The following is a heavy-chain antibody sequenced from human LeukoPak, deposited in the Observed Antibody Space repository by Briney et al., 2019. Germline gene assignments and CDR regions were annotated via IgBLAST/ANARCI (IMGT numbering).Heavy chain of an antibody. Sequence: NASGTLSLTCAVSGGSISSSNWWSWVRQPPGKGLEWIGEIYHSGSTNYNPSLKSRVTISVDTSKNQFSLKLSSVTAADTAVYYCVRGIYSGYDRSFDSWGQGTLVIVSS. CDR1: GGSISSSNW. CDR2: IYHSGST. J-gene: IGHJ4*02. V-gene: IGHV4-4*02. CDR3: VRGIYSGYDRSFDS. D-gene: IGHD5-12*01.